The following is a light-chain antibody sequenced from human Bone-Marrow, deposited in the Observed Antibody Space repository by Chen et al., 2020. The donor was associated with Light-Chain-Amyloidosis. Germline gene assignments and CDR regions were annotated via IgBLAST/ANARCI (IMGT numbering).Light chain of an antibody. V-gene: IGLV3-25*03. J-gene: IGLJ2*01. CDR3: QSADSSGTYEVI. Sequence: SYELTQPPSVSVSPGQTARITCSGDDLPTKYAYWYQQKPGQAPVLVIHRDTDRPSGISERFSGSSAGTTATLTISGVQAEDEADNHCQSADSSGTYEVIFGGGTKLTVL. CDR1: DLPTKY. CDR2: RDT.